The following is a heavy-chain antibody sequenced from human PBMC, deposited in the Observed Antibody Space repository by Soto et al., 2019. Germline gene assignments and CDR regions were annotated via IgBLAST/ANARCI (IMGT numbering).Heavy chain of an antibody. CDR1: GGSISSYY. D-gene: IGHD3-3*01. J-gene: IGHJ6*02. V-gene: IGHV4-59*12. CDR3: ARSEGEIFGVGYYYYYGMDV. CDR2: IYYSGST. Sequence: SETLSLTCTVSGGSISSYYWSWIRQPPGKGLEWIGYIYYSGSTNYNPSLKSRVTISVDTSKNQFSLKLSSVTAADTAVYYCARSEGEIFGVGYYYYYGMDVWGQGTTVTVSS.